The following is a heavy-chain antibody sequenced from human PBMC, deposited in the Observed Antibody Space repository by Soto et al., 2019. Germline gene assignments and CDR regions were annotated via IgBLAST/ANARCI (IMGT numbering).Heavy chain of an antibody. CDR1: GFTFSSYW. J-gene: IGHJ4*02. Sequence: EVQLVESGGGLVQPGGSLRLSCAASGFTFSSYWMSWVRQAPGKGLEWVANIKQDGSEKYYVDSVKGRFTISRDNAKKSLYLQMNSLRAEDTAVYYCERDPYDILTGYPNFDYWGQGTLVTVSS. D-gene: IGHD3-9*01. CDR2: IKQDGSEK. V-gene: IGHV3-7*01. CDR3: ERDPYDILTGYPNFDY.